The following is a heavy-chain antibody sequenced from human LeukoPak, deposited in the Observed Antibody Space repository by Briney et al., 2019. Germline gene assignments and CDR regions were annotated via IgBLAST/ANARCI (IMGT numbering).Heavy chain of an antibody. D-gene: IGHD5-18*01. J-gene: IGHJ6*02. V-gene: IGHV3-49*04. CDR2: IRSRAYGGTT. CDR1: EFTFGDHA. CDR3: ARGPIQQWLYNGMDV. Sequence: GGSLRLSCTASEFTFGDHAMSWVRQAPGKGLEWVGFIRSRAYGGTTEYAPAVKGRFLISRDDSKSIAYLHMNSMKTEDTAVYYCARGPIQQWLYNGMDVWGQGTTVSVSS.